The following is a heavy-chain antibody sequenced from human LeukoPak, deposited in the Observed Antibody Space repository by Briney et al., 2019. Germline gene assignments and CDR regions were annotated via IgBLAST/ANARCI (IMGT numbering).Heavy chain of an antibody. CDR1: GFTFSSYA. Sequence: GGSLRLSCAASGFTFSSYAMSWVRQAPGKGLEWVANIKQDGSEKYYVDSVKGRFTISRDNAKNSLYLQMNSLRAEDTAVYYCARGEPYYDFWSGDFYYYYYYGMDVWGQGTTVTVSS. CDR3: ARGEPYYDFWSGDFYYYYYYGMDV. V-gene: IGHV3-7*01. CDR2: IKQDGSEK. D-gene: IGHD3-3*01. J-gene: IGHJ6*02.